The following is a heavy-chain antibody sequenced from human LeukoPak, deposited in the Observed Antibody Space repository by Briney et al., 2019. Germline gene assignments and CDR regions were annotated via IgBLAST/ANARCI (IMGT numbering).Heavy chain of an antibody. CDR3: AKRPGYCSSTSFYYYYYMDV. J-gene: IGHJ6*03. D-gene: IGHD2-2*01. V-gene: IGHV3-23*01. CDR1: GFTFSSYS. CDR2: IRGSGAST. Sequence: GGSLRLSCAASGFTFSSYSMSWVRQAPGKGLEWVSAIRGSGASTYYANSVKGRFTMSRDNSENTLYMQMNSLRGDDTAVYYCAKRPGYCSSTSFYYYYYMDVWGDGATVTVSS.